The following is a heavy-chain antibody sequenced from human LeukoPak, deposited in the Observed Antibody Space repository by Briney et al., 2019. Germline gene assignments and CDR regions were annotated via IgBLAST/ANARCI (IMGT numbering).Heavy chain of an antibody. CDR2: IWYDGSNK. CDR1: GFTFSSYG. J-gene: IGHJ2*01. Sequence: GSLRLSCAASGFTFSSYGMHWVRQAPGKGLEWVAVIWYDGSNKYYPDSVQGRFTISRDNSKNTRYLQVNSLRAEDTAVYYCARDRSMSGWYIDLWGRGTLVTVSS. D-gene: IGHD2/OR15-2a*01. CDR3: ARDRSMSGWYIDL. V-gene: IGHV3-33*01.